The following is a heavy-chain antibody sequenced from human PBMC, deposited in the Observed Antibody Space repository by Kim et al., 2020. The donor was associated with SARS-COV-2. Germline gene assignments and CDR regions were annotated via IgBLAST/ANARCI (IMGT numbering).Heavy chain of an antibody. CDR1: GFTFSSYS. CDR2: ISSSSSYI. CDR3: VRTRDSGWSYFDY. V-gene: IGHV3-21*01. Sequence: GGSLRLSCAASGFTFSSYSMNWVRQAPWKVLEWFSSISSSSSYIYYADSVKGRFTISRDNAKNSLYLQMNSLRAEDTAVYYCVRTRDSGWSYFDYWGQGTQVTVSS. J-gene: IGHJ4*02. D-gene: IGHD6-19*01.